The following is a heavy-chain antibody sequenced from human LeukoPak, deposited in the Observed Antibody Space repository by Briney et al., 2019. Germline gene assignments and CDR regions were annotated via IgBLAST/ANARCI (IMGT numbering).Heavy chain of an antibody. D-gene: IGHD3-16*02. Sequence: SETLSLTCAVYGGSSSGYYWSWIRQPPGKGLEWIGEINHSGSTNYNPSLKSRVTISVDTSKNQFSLKLSSVTAADTAVYYCARGHYDYVWGSYRYNPSPFDYWGQGTLVTVSS. CDR3: ARGHYDYVWGSYRYNPSPFDY. J-gene: IGHJ4*02. V-gene: IGHV4-34*01. CDR2: INHSGST. CDR1: GGSSSGYY.